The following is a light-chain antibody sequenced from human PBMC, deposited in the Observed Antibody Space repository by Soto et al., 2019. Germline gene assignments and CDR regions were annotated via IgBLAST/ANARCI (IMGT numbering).Light chain of an antibody. CDR3: QQYNKWPLT. CDR1: QSVYST. Sequence: EIVMTQSPATLSASPGERATLSCRASQSVYSTLAWYQQKPGQAPRLLIYGASTRATGIPARFSGSGSGTEFTLTISSLQSEDFATYYCQQYNKWPLTFGEGTKVEIK. V-gene: IGKV3-15*01. CDR2: GAS. J-gene: IGKJ4*01.